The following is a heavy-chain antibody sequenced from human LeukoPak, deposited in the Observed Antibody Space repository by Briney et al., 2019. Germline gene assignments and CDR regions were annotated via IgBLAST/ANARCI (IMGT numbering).Heavy chain of an antibody. J-gene: IGHJ5*02. D-gene: IGHD5-18*01. CDR1: GFTFSNYW. CDR2: ISGDGGST. V-gene: IGHV3-43*02. CDR3: AKDMVTWIFGEFDP. Sequence: GGSLRLSCAASGFTFSNYWMSWVRQAPGKGLEWVSLISGDGGSTYYADSVKGRFTISRDNSKNSLYLQMNSLRTEDTALYYCAKDMVTWIFGEFDPWGQGTLVTVSS.